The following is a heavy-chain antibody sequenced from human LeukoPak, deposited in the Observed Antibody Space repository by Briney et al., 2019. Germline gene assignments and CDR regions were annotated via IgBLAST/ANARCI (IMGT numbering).Heavy chain of an antibody. CDR3: AKDPLNYGGHYFDN. D-gene: IGHD4-23*01. CDR2: IWGRSDGL. Sequence: GGSLRLSCAASGFSFSSYSMHWVRQSPGKGLEWVSSIWGRSDGLFYADSVKGRFTTSRDNSKSTMYLQINNVRAEDAAVYYCAKDPLNYGGHYFDNWGQGTRVTVSS. J-gene: IGHJ4*02. V-gene: IGHV3-23*01. CDR1: GFSFSSYS.